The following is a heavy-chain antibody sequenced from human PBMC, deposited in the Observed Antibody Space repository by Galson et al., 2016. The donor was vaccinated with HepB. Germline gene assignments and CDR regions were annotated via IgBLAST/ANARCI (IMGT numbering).Heavy chain of an antibody. CDR2: IGTAGDT. Sequence: SLRLSCAASGFPFSSYDMHWVRQSTGKGLEWVSGIGTAGDTFYAGSVKGRFNISRENAENSLYLQMNSLRVGDTAVYYCARDQQHGLLDWGQGTLVTVSS. D-gene: IGHD4-17*01. J-gene: IGHJ4*02. CDR1: GFPFSSYD. V-gene: IGHV3-13*01. CDR3: ARDQQHGLLD.